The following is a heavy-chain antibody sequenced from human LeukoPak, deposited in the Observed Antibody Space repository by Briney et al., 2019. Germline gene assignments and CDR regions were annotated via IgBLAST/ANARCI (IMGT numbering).Heavy chain of an antibody. CDR1: GYTFTSYG. Sequence: ASVKVSCKASGYTFTSYGISWVRQAPGQGLEWMGWISAYNGNTNYAQKLQGRVTMTTDTSTSTAYMELRSLRSDDTAVYYCARGVGYCSSTSCSKVGYYFDYWGQGTLLTVSS. V-gene: IGHV1-18*01. CDR3: ARGVGYCSSTSCSKVGYYFDY. CDR2: ISAYNGNT. J-gene: IGHJ4*02. D-gene: IGHD2-2*01.